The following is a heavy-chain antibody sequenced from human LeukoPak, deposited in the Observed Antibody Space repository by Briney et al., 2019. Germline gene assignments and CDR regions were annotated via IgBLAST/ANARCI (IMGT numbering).Heavy chain of an antibody. J-gene: IGHJ4*02. Sequence: PSETLSLTCTVSGGSISSGSYYWSWIRQPAGKGLEWIARIYTSGSTNYNPSLKSRVTISVDTSKNQFSLKLSSVTAADTAVYYCARGRQGLRLGIFDYWGQGTLVTVSS. CDR2: IYTSGST. D-gene: IGHD3-16*01. CDR3: ARGRQGLRLGIFDY. V-gene: IGHV4-61*02. CDR1: GGSISSGSYY.